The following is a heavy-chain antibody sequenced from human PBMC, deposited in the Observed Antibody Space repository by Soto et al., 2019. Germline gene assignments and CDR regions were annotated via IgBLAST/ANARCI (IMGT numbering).Heavy chain of an antibody. J-gene: IGHJ6*02. V-gene: IGHV3-53*02. Sequence: EVQLVETGGGLIQPGGSLRLSCAASGFTVSSNYMSWVRQAPGKGLEWVSVIYSSGSTYYADSVKGRFTISRDNSKNTLYLQMNSLRAEDTAVYYCARESGKGDYYYYGMDVWGQGTTVTVSS. CDR3: ARESGKGDYYYYGMDV. CDR2: IYSSGST. CDR1: GFTVSSNY. D-gene: IGHD1-26*01.